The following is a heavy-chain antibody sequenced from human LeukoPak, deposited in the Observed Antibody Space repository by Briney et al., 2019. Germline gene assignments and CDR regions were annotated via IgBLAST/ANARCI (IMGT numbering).Heavy chain of an antibody. J-gene: IGHJ3*02. CDR1: GGSISSYY. CDR2: IYTSGST. Sequence: KSSETLSLTCTVSGGSISSYYWSWIRQPAGKGLEWIGRIYTSGSTNYNPSLKSRVTMSVDTSKNQFSLKLSSVTAADTAVYYCAREHTVGGGLDAFDMWGQGTMVTVSS. V-gene: IGHV4-4*07. D-gene: IGHD3-16*01. CDR3: AREHTVGGGLDAFDM.